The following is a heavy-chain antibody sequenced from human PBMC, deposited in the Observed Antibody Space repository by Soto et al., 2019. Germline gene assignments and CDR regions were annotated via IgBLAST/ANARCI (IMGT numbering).Heavy chain of an antibody. CDR3: ARGNLDV. J-gene: IGHJ6*02. Sequence: QVQVVESGGGVVQPGKSLRLSCAASAFTLSKFVMHWVRQAPGRGLEWVAVTSNDGSNTFYADSVKGRFTISRDNSKNTVYLQMNGLRTEDTAVYYCARGNLDVWGQGTPVTVSS. V-gene: IGHV3-30-3*01. CDR2: TSNDGSNT. CDR1: AFTLSKFV. D-gene: IGHD1-7*01.